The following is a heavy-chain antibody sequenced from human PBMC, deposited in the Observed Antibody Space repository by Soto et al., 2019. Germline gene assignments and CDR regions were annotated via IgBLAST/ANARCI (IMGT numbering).Heavy chain of an antibody. V-gene: IGHV3-74*01. CDR3: TRDGYYYYSSGYYYNNDY. J-gene: IGHJ4*01. D-gene: IGHD3-22*01. CDR2: INVDGSST. CDR1: GFTFSSYW. Sequence: GSLRPFCAAPGFTFSSYWMCCFRQSAWKWPGWVSRINVDGSSTRYADSVKGRFTISRDNAKNTVFLQMNSLRAEDTAVYYCTRDGYYYYSSGYYYNNDYWGHGTLVTVSS.